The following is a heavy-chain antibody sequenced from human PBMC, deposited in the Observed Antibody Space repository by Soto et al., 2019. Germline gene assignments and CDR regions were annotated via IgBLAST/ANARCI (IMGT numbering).Heavy chain of an antibody. V-gene: IGHV6-1*01. J-gene: IGHJ5*02. CDR3: ARRVGNSWLDH. CDR2: TYYRSIWQT. Sequence: QVQLQQSGPGLVKPSQTLSLTCAISGDSVSSNDAVWNWIRQSPSRVLEWLRRTYYRSIWQTEYAVYMIGRMTISPDASKNQFSLQLNSVTSEETVIYYCARRVGNSWLDHWGQGTLVTVSA. CDR1: GDSVSSNDAV.